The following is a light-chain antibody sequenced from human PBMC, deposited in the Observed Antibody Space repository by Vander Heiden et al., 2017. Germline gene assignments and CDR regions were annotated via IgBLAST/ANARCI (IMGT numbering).Light chain of an antibody. V-gene: IGLV3-9*01. CDR3: QVWDSIVV. CDR1: NIGSKN. J-gene: IGLJ2*01. Sequence: SYELTQPLSVSVALGQTARITCGGKNIGSKNVHWYQQKPGQAPVLVIYRDSNRPSGIPERFSGSNSGNTATLTISRAQAGDEADYYCQVWDSIVVFGGGTKLTVL. CDR2: RDS.